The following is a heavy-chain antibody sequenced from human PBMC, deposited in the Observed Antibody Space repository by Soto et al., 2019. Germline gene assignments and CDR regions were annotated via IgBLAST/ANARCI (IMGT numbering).Heavy chain of an antibody. CDR2: IYHSGST. D-gene: IGHD3-16*02. CDR1: GGSISSGGYS. V-gene: IGHV4-30-2*01. CDR3: ASAYYDYVWGSYRGVHYFDY. J-gene: IGHJ4*02. Sequence: QLQLQESGSGLVKPSQTLSLTCAVSGGSISSGGYSWSWIRQPPGKGLEWIGYIYHSGSTYYNPSLKSRVTISVDRSKNQFSLKLSSVTAADTAVYYCASAYYDYVWGSYRGVHYFDYWGQGTLVTVSS.